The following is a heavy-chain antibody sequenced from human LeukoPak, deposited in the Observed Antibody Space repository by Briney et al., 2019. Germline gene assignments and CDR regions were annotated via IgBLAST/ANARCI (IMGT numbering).Heavy chain of an antibody. D-gene: IGHD5-18*01. CDR1: GFTFSSYA. V-gene: IGHV3-23*01. CDR2: ISGRDGRT. J-gene: IGHJ3*02. Sequence: GGSLRLSCAASGFTFSSYAMSWVRQAPGRGLEWVSAISGRDGRTYYTDSVKGRFTISRDNSKNTLYLQMNSLRAEDTAVYYCAREKDTAMAEDAFDIWGQGTMVTVSS. CDR3: AREKDTAMAEDAFDI.